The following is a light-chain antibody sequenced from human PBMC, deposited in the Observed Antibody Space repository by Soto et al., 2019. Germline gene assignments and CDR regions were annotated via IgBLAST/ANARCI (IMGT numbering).Light chain of an antibody. CDR2: LGS. CDR3: MQALQTPQ. CDR1: QTIGNY. J-gene: IGKJ5*01. Sequence: MTQSPSSLSASVGDRVSITCRASQTIGNYLDWYLQKPGQXPXXLIYLGSNRASGVPDRLSGSGSGTDFTLKISRVEAEDVGVYYCMQALQTPQFGQGTRLEIK. V-gene: IGKV2-28*01.